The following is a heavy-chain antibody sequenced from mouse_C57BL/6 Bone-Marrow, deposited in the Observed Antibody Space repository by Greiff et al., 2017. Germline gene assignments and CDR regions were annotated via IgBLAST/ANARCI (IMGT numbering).Heavy chain of an antibody. J-gene: IGHJ1*03. V-gene: IGHV7-3*01. CDR3: ASQYYYGSSYGYFDV. D-gene: IGHD1-1*01. CDR1: GFTFTDYY. CDR2: IRNKANGYTT. Sequence: EVQLVESGGGLVQPGGSLSLSCAASGFTFTDYYMSWVRQPPGKALEWLGFIRNKANGYTTEYSASVKGRFTISRDTSQSILYLHMNALGAEDSGTYYCASQYYYGSSYGYFDVWGTGTTVTVSS.